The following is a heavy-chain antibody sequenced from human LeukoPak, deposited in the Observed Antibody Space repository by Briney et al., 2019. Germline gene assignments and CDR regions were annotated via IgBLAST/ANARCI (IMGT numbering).Heavy chain of an antibody. CDR3: ARDDQYTSWN. CDR2: FYPGGNT. J-gene: IGHJ4*02. CDR1: GINVSSNH. Sequence: GGSLRVSCAVSGINVSSNHMTWVRQAPGKGLEWVSVFYPGGNTYYTDSVKGRFTVSRDNSKNTLYLQMNSLRVEDTAVYYCARDDQYTSWNWGQGTLVTVSS. V-gene: IGHV3-53*01. D-gene: IGHD1-1*01.